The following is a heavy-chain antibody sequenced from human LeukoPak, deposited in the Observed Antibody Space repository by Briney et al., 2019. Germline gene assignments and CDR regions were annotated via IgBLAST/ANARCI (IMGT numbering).Heavy chain of an antibody. D-gene: IGHD2-21*01. CDR2: IYHSGST. J-gene: IGHJ4*02. CDR1: GGSISTYY. Sequence: SETLSLTCTFSGGSISTYYWGWIRQSPDRGLEWIGDIYHSGSTNSNPSLQSRVTISLDTSKTQSSLKLTSVTAADTAVYYCASGIRSYYFDYWGLGTLVTVSS. CDR3: ASGIRSYYFDY. V-gene: IGHV4-59*01.